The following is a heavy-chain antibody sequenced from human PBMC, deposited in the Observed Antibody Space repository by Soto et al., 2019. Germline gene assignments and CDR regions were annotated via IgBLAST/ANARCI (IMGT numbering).Heavy chain of an antibody. CDR1: GFTFSNYA. D-gene: IGHD6-6*01. CDR3: AKEGVAARPYYYYGMDV. J-gene: IGHJ6*02. CDR2: ISWDGGST. Sequence: PGGSLRLSCAASGFTFSNYAMTWVRQAPGEGLEWVSLISWDGGSTYYADSVKGRFTISRDNSKNSLYLQMNSLRAEDTALYYCAKEGVAARPYYYYGMDVWGQGTTVTVSS. V-gene: IGHV3-43D*04.